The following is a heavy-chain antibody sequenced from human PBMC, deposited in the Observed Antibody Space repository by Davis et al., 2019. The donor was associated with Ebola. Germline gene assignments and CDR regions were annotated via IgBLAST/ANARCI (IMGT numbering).Heavy chain of an antibody. D-gene: IGHD2-21*01. V-gene: IGHV4-59*12. Sequence: PSETLSPTCTVSGVSITTFFWSCIRQLPGKGLEWVGYIHHGGSANSNPSLRSRVTFSIDTSKSQVSLKLTSVTAADTAVYYCARDTRPCGGDCYDDTFDMWGQGTMVIVSS. CDR2: IHHGGSA. J-gene: IGHJ3*02. CDR1: GVSITTFF. CDR3: ARDTRPCGGDCYDDTFDM.